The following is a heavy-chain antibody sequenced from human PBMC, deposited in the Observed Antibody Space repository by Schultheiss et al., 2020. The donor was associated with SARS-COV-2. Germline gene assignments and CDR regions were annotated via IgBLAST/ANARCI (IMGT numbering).Heavy chain of an antibody. CDR2: ISSSGSTI. V-gene: IGHV3-21*04. D-gene: IGHD6-19*01. CDR3: ARGSGEYSSGWYFFQSFDY. CDR1: GFTFSSYS. Sequence: GGSLRLSCAASGFTFSSYSMNWVRQAPGKGLEWVSSISSSGSTIYYADSVKGRFTISRDNAKNSLYLQMNSLRAEDTAVYYCARGSGEYSSGWYFFQSFDYWGQGTLVTVSS. J-gene: IGHJ4*02.